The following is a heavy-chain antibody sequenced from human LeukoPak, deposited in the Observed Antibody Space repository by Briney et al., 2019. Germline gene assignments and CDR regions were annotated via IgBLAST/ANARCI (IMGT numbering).Heavy chain of an antibody. Sequence: GGSLRLSCAASGFTFSSYSMNWVRQAPGKGLEWVSYISSSSSTIYYADSVKGRFTISRDNAKNSLYLQMNSLRAEDTAVYYCARDRLGNTMIRGVINPPPYWGQGTLVTVSS. CDR1: GFTFSSYS. J-gene: IGHJ4*02. CDR2: ISSSSSTI. D-gene: IGHD3-10*01. CDR3: ARDRLGNTMIRGVINPPPY. V-gene: IGHV3-48*01.